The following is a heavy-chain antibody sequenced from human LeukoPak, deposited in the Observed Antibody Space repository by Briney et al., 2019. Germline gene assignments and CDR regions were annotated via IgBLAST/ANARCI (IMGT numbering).Heavy chain of an antibody. J-gene: IGHJ4*02. CDR3: AKVRYYYDSSGYYYDY. CDR2: ISGRGGST. V-gene: IGHV3-23*01. D-gene: IGHD3-22*01. Sequence: GGSLRLSCAASGFTFSSYGMSWVRQAPGKGLEWGSAISGRGGSTYYADSVKGRFTISRDNSKNTLYLQMNSLRAEDTAVYYCAKVRYYYDSSGYYYDYWGQGTLVTVSS. CDR1: GFTFSSYG.